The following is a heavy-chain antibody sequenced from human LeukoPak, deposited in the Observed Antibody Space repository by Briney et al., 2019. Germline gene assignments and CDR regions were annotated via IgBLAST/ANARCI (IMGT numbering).Heavy chain of an antibody. CDR1: GFTVNSNY. V-gene: IGHV3-53*01. CDR3: ARALGCSSTGCYGNWFDP. Sequence: GGSLRLSCAASGFTVNSNYMSWVRQAPGKGLEWVSIIYSGGSTYYADSVKGRFTISRDISKNTLYLQMNSLRAEDTAVYYCARALGCSSTGCYGNWFDPWGQGTLVTVSS. CDR2: IYSGGST. D-gene: IGHD2-2*01. J-gene: IGHJ5*02.